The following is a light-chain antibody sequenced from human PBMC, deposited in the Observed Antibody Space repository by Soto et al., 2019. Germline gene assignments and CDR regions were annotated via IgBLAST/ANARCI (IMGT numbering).Light chain of an antibody. CDR2: GAS. J-gene: IGKJ1*01. V-gene: IGKV3-15*01. CDR1: QSARSS. Sequence: EIVLTQSPATLSVSPGERATLSCRASQSARSSLAWYQQKPGQAPRLLIYGASIRATGIPARFSGDGSGTEFTLTISSLQSEDFGIYYCQKYNQWPWTFGPGTKVDIK. CDR3: QKYNQWPWT.